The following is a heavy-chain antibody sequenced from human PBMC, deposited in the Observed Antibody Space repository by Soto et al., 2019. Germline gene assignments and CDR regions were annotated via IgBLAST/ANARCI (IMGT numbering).Heavy chain of an antibody. Sequence: GGSLRLSCAASGFTFSNAWMNWVRQAPGKGLEWVGRIKSKTDGGTTDYAAPVKGRFTISRDDSKNTLYLQMNSLKTEDTAVYYCTTDKEDGRMTDYYYYGMDVWGQGTTVTVSS. CDR3: TTDKEDGRMTDYYYYGMDV. V-gene: IGHV3-15*07. CDR2: IKSKTDGGTT. J-gene: IGHJ6*02. D-gene: IGHD2-21*02. CDR1: GFTFSNAW.